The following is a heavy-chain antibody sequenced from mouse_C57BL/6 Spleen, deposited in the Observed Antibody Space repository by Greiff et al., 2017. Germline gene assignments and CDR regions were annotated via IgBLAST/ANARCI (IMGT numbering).Heavy chain of an antibody. CDR2: ILPGSGST. J-gene: IGHJ2*01. CDR3: ARKGIYYGSSYDYFDY. Sequence: QVQLQQSGAELMKPGASVKLSCKATGYTFTGYWIEWVKQRPGHGLEWIGEILPGSGSTNYNEKFKGKATFTADTSSNTAYMQLSSLTTEDSAIYYGARKGIYYGSSYDYFDYWGQGTTLTVSS. D-gene: IGHD1-1*01. CDR1: GYTFTGYW. V-gene: IGHV1-9*01.